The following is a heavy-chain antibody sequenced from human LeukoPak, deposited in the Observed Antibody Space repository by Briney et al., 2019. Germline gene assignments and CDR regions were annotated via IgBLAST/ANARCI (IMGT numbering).Heavy chain of an antibody. D-gene: IGHD3-22*01. CDR3: ARGLFPDYYDSSAPVDY. V-gene: IGHV1-3*01. J-gene: IGHJ4*02. Sequence: ASVKVSCKASGYIFTSYAMHWVRQAPGQRLEWMGWINAGNGNTKYSQKFQGRVTITRDTSASTAYMELSSLRSEDTAVYYCARGLFPDYYDSSAPVDYWGQGTLVTVSS. CDR2: INAGNGNT. CDR1: GYIFTSYA.